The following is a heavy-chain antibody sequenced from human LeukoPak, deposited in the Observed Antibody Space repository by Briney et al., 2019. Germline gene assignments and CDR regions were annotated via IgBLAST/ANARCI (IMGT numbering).Heavy chain of an antibody. D-gene: IGHD1-1*01. CDR3: AREGYTGTTIAFDI. CDR2: ISYDGSNK. J-gene: IGHJ3*02. Sequence: GGSLRLSCAASGFTFSSYAMHWFRQAPGKGLEWVAVISYDGSNKYYADSVKGRFTISRDNSKNTLYLQMNSLRAEDTAVYYCAREGYTGTTIAFDIWGQGTMVTVSS. CDR1: GFTFSSYA. V-gene: IGHV3-30*04.